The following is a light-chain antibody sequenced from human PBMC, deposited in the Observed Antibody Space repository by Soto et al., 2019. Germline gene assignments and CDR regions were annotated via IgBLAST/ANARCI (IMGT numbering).Light chain of an antibody. CDR1: QSISSW. CDR3: QQYNSDSSLYT. V-gene: IGKV1-5*03. J-gene: IGKJ2*01. CDR2: KAS. Sequence: DIQMTQSPSTLSASVGDRVTITCRASQSISSWLAWYQQKPGQAPKLLIYKASSLESGVPSRFSGSGSGTEFTLTISSLQPDDFATYYCQQYNSDSSLYTFGQGTKLEIK.